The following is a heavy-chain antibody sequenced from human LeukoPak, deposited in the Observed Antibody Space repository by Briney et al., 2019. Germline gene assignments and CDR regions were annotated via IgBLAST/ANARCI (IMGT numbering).Heavy chain of an antibody. CDR1: GGSISSYY. CDR3: ARHVSGRSGYYYVFDY. CDR2: IYYSGST. D-gene: IGHD3-22*01. Sequence: SETLSLTCTVSGGSISSYYWSWIRQPPGKGLEWIGYIYYSGSTNYNPSLKSRVTISVDTSKNQFSLKLSSVTAADTAVYYCARHVSGRSGYYYVFDYWGQGTLVTVSS. J-gene: IGHJ4*02. V-gene: IGHV4-59*08.